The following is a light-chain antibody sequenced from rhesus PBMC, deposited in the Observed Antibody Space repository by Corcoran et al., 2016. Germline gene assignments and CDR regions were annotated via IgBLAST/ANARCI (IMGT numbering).Light chain of an antibody. V-gene: IGKV3-24*03. Sequence: EIVMTQSPATLTLSPGERATLSCRASQRVSSYLPWYLQKPGKAPRLLIYGASTRAAAIPARFSGSGSGTEFTLTISSLEREDVGVYFCLQSSKWPYSFGQGTKVEIK. CDR1: QRVSSY. CDR3: LQSSKWPYS. CDR2: GAS. J-gene: IGKJ2*01.